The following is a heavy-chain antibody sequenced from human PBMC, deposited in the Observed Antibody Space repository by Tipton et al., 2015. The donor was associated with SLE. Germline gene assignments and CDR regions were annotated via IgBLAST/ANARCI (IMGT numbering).Heavy chain of an antibody. D-gene: IGHD4-17*01. CDR1: GDSINNDYS. V-gene: IGHV4-38-2*02. Sequence: TLSLTCSVSGDSINNDYSWGWIRQPPGKGLEWIGTIYNPGSTYYNPSLKSRATISVDTSKNQFSLNLSSMSAADTAVYYCARGSDGEYVRYFDVWGPGTLVTVSS. CDR3: ARGSDGEYVRYFDV. CDR2: IYNPGST. J-gene: IGHJ2*01.